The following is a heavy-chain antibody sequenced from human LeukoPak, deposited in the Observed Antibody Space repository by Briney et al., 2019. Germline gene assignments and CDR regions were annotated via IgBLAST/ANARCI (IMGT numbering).Heavy chain of an antibody. CDR2: FYYNGDT. CDR3: ARSIVPGTRKVEY. V-gene: IGHV4-39*01. Sequence: PSETLSLTCSVSGGSISGATYYWGWIRQPPGKGLEWIGCFYYNGDTYYMPSLRSRVTISVDTSKNQFSLSLSSVTAADTAVYYCARSIVPGTRKVEYWGQGTLVTVSS. CDR1: GGSISGATYY. J-gene: IGHJ4*02. D-gene: IGHD6-19*01.